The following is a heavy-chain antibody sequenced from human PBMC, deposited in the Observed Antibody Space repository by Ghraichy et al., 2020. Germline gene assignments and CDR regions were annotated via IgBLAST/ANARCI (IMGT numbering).Heavy chain of an antibody. J-gene: IGHJ4*02. Sequence: SETLSLTCAVYGGSFSGYYWSWIRQPPGKGLEWIGEINHSGSTNYNPSLKSRVTISVDTSKNQFSLKLSSVTAADTAVYYCARRGGRGRDDYNDYWGQGTLVTVSS. D-gene: IGHD3-16*01. V-gene: IGHV4-34*01. CDR2: INHSGST. CDR3: ARRGGRGRDDYNDY. CDR1: GGSFSGYY.